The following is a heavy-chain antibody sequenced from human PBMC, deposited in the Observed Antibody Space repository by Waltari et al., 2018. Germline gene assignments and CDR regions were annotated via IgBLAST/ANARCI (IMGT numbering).Heavy chain of an antibody. V-gene: IGHV3-15*01. CDR2: IKSKTDGGTT. D-gene: IGHD6-13*01. J-gene: IGHJ6*02. CDR3: TTGAAAAGTSYYYYYGMDV. CDR1: GFTFSNAW. Sequence: EVQLVESGGGLVKPGGSLRLSCAASGFTFSNAWMSWVRPAPGKGLEWVGRIKSKTDGGTTDYAAPVKGRFTISRDDSKNTLYLQMNSLKTEDTAVYYCTTGAAAAGTSYYYYYGMDVWGQGTTVTVSS.